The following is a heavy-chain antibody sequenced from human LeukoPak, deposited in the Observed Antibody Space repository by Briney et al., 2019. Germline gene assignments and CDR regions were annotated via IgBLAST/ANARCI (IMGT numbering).Heavy chain of an antibody. Sequence: PGGSLRLSCAASGFIFSDYGIHWVRQAPGKGLEWVALIWNDGSNTYYVDSVKGRFTISRDNSKNTLYLQMNSLRAEDTAVYYCARYYSSARAFDYWGQGTLVTVSS. D-gene: IGHD6-25*01. CDR3: ARYYSSARAFDY. CDR2: IWNDGSNT. J-gene: IGHJ4*02. V-gene: IGHV3-33*01. CDR1: GFIFSDYG.